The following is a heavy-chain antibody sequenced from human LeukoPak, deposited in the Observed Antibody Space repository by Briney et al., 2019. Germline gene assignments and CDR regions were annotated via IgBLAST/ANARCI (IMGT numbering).Heavy chain of an antibody. D-gene: IGHD1-26*01. Sequence: GGSLRLSCVASGFTFSSYWMSWVRQAPGKGLEWVANIKQDGSEKHYVDSVKGRFTISRDNAKNSLYLQVNSLRAEDTAVYYCARDRVGGGDVWGRGTTVTV. V-gene: IGHV3-7*01. CDR2: IKQDGSEK. CDR3: ARDRVGGGDV. CDR1: GFTFSSYW. J-gene: IGHJ6*02.